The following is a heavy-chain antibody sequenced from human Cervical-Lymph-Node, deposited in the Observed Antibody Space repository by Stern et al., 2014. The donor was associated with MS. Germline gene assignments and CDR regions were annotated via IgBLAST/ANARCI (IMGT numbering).Heavy chain of an antibody. Sequence: QAQLVQSGAEVKKPGSSGKAPCKASGGTFSSYAISWVRQAPGQGLEWMGGIIPTFGISNYAQNFQGRLPITAEKSTTSGYVDVSSLRSEDTAVYYCARTDTAMATKHAFDIWGQGTMVTVSS. CDR3: ARTDTAMATKHAFDI. V-gene: IGHV1-69*17. D-gene: IGHD5-18*01. CDR2: IIPTFGIS. CDR1: GGTFSSYA. J-gene: IGHJ3*02.